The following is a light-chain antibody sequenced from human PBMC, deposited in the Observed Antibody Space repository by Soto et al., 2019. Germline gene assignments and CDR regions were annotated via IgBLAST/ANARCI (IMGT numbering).Light chain of an antibody. CDR3: QQRSHWPRT. CDR1: QSVNSN. Sequence: EIVLTHSPGTLSLSPGERATLSFRASQSVNSNLAWYQQKPGQAPRLLIYDVSNRATGIPARFSGSGSGTDFSLTISSLEPEDFAVYYCQQRSHWPRTFGQGTKVDTK. J-gene: IGKJ1*01. CDR2: DVS. V-gene: IGKV3-11*01.